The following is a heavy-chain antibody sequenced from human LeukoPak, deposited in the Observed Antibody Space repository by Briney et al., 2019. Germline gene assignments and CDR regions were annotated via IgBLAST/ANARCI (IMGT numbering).Heavy chain of an antibody. V-gene: IGHV4-34*01. J-gene: IGHJ5*02. CDR3: ARDWLSEAAAGWDWFDP. D-gene: IGHD6-25*01. CDR2: INHSGST. CDR1: GGSFSGYY. Sequence: PLETLSLTCAVYGGSFSGYYWSWIRQPPGKGLEWIGEINHSGSTNYNPSLKSRVTISVDTSKNQFSLKLSSVTAADTAVYYCARDWLSEAAAGWDWFDPWGQGTLVTVSS.